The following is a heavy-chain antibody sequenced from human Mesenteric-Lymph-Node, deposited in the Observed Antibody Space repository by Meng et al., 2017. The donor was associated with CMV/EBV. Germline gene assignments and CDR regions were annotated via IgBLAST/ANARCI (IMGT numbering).Heavy chain of an antibody. CDR2: ISGSGGST. J-gene: IGHJ5*02. D-gene: IGHD5-18*01. CDR1: GFTCGDYA. CDR3: ARDRRIQLGWFDP. Sequence: GGSLRLSCTASGFTCGDYAMSWVRQAPGKGLEWVSAISGSGGSTYYADSVKGRFTISSDNSKNKLYLQMNSLRAEDTAVYYCARDRRIQLGWFDPWGQGTLVTVSS. V-gene: IGHV3-23*01.